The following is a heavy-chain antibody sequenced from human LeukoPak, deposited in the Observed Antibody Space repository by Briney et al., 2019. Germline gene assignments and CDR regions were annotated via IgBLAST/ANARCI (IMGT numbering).Heavy chain of an antibody. D-gene: IGHD4-11*01. CDR3: ARQDYTYYFDY. J-gene: IGHJ4*02. Sequence: PGGSLRLSCAASGFTFSSYAMSCVRQSPRKGLEWVSAISGSGGSTYYADSVKGRFTISRDNSKNTLYLQMNSLRAEDTAVYYCARQDYTYYFDYWGQGTLVTVSS. CDR1: GFTFSSYA. V-gene: IGHV3-23*01. CDR2: ISGSGGST.